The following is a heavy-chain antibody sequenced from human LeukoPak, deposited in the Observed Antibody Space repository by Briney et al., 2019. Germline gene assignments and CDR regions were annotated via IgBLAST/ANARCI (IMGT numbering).Heavy chain of an antibody. CDR2: ISYDGSNK. D-gene: IGHD4-17*01. J-gene: IGHJ6*04. CDR1: GFTFSSYG. CDR3: ANVRYGDPYYYYGMDV. Sequence: GRSLRLSCAASGFTFSSYGMHWVRQAPGKGLEWVAVISYDGSNKYYADSVKGRFTISRDNSKNMLYLQMNSLRAEDTAVYYCANVRYGDPYYYYGMDVWGKGTTVTVSS. V-gene: IGHV3-30*18.